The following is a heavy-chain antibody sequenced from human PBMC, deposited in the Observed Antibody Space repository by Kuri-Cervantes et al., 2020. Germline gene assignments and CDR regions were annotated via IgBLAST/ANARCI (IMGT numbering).Heavy chain of an antibody. V-gene: IGHV1-2*02. CDR2: INPNSGGT. CDR1: GYTFTSYG. J-gene: IGHJ5*02. D-gene: IGHD6-13*01. CDR3: ARVIYVRQQLVRGRRSNWFDP. Sequence: ASVKVSCKASGYTFTSYGISWVRQAPGQGLEWMGWINPNSGGTNYAQKFQGRVTMTRDTSISTAYMELSSLRSEDTAVYYCARVIYVRQQLVRGRRSNWFDPWGQGTLVTVSS.